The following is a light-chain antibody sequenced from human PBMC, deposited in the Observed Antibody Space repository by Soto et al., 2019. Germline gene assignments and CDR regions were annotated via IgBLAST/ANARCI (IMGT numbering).Light chain of an antibody. J-gene: IGKJ2*01. Sequence: DIVMTQSPLSLPVTPGEPASISCRSSQSLLHSNGYNYLDWYLQKPGQSPVLLLYLGSNRASGVPERFSGSGSGTVFTLKISRVAAEDVGVYYCMQALKTSYTFGPGTKLEIK. V-gene: IGKV2-28*01. CDR1: QSLLHSNGYNY. CDR3: MQALKTSYT. CDR2: LGS.